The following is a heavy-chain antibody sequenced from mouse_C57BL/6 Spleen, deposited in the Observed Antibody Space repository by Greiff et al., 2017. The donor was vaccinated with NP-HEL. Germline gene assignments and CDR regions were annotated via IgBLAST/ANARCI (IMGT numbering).Heavy chain of an antibody. CDR3: ARSGIYYGNSYYFDY. CDR1: GYTFTDYY. V-gene: IGHV1-84*01. J-gene: IGHJ2*01. Sequence: VQLQQSGPELVKPGASVKISCKASGYTFTDYYINWVKQRPGQGLAWIGWIYPGSGNTKYNEKFKGKATLTVDTSSSTAYMQLSSLTSEDSAVYFCARSGIYYGNSYYFDYWGQGTTLTVSS. D-gene: IGHD2-1*01. CDR2: IYPGSGNT.